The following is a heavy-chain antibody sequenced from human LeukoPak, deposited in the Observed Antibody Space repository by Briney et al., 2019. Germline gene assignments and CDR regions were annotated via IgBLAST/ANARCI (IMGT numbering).Heavy chain of an antibody. CDR1: GYTFTSYY. D-gene: IGHD6-13*01. V-gene: IGHV1-46*01. J-gene: IGHJ2*01. CDR2: INPSGGST. Sequence: ASVKVSCKASGYTFTSYYMHWVRQAPGQGLEWMGIINPSGGSTSYAQKFQGRVTMTRDTSTSTVYMELSSLRSEDTAVYYCARAVSSSWYTGYWYFDLWGRGTLVTVSS. CDR3: ARAVSSSWYTGYWYFDL.